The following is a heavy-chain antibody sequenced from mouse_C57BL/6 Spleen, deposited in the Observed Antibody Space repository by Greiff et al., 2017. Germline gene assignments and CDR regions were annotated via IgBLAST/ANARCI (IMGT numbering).Heavy chain of an antibody. CDR1: GFSFNTYA. V-gene: IGHV10-1*01. CDR3: VRPLYSNYEGYAMDY. D-gene: IGHD2-5*01. Sequence: EVQLVESGGGLVQPKGSLKLSCAASGFSFNTYAMNWVRQAPGKGLEWVARIRSKSNNYAKYYADAVKDRFTISRDESESMLYLQMNNLKTEDTAMYYCVRPLYSNYEGYAMDYWGQGTSVTVSS. J-gene: IGHJ4*01. CDR2: IRSKSNNYAK.